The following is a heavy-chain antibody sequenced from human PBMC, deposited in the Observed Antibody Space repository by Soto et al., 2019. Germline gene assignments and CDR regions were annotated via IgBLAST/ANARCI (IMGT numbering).Heavy chain of an antibody. D-gene: IGHD2-2*01. CDR1: GFTFSSYS. CDR2: ISSSSSYI. CDR3: ARDQRYCSSTSCPIDY. Sequence: GGSLRLSCAASGFTFSSYSMNWVRQAPGKGLEWVSSISSSSSYIYYADSVKGRFTISRDNAKNSLYLQMNSLRAEDTAVYYCARDQRYCSSTSCPIDYWGQGTLVTVSS. J-gene: IGHJ4*02. V-gene: IGHV3-21*01.